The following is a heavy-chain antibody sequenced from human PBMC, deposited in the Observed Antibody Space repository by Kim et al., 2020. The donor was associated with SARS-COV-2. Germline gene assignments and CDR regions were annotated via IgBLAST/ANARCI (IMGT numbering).Heavy chain of an antibody. Sequence: SETLSLTCTVSGYSISSGYYWGWIRQPPGKGLEWIGSIYHSGSTYYNPSLKSRVTISVDTSKNQFSLKLSSVTAADTAVYYCASPRIAARGGFDPWGQGTLVTVSS. CDR3: ASPRIAARGGFDP. D-gene: IGHD6-13*01. CDR2: IYHSGST. V-gene: IGHV4-38-2*02. J-gene: IGHJ5*02. CDR1: GYSISSGYY.